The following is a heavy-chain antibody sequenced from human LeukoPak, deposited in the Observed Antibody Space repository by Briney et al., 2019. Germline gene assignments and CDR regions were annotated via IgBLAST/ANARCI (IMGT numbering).Heavy chain of an antibody. J-gene: IGHJ4*02. D-gene: IGHD6-19*01. CDR1: GGSFSGYY. CDR2: INHSGST. Sequence: SETLSLTCAVYGGSFSGYYWSWIRQPPGKGLEWIGEINHSGSTNYNPSLKSRVTMSVDTSKNQFSLKLSSVTAADTAVYYCASSPRVAGLGYYWGQGTLVTVSS. CDR3: ASSPRVAGLGYY. V-gene: IGHV4-34*01.